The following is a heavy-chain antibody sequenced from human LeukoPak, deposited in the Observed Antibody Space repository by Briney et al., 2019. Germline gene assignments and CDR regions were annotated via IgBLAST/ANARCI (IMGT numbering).Heavy chain of an antibody. V-gene: IGHV4-34*01. D-gene: IGHD3-22*01. CDR1: GGSFSGYY. Sequence: SEALSLTCAVYGGSFSGYYWSWIPHPPGKGREWIGKINHSGSTNYNPSLKSRVTISVDTSKNQFSLKLSSVTAADTAVYYCARGPTYYYDSSGYPWGQGTLVTVSS. J-gene: IGHJ5*02. CDR3: ARGPTYYYDSSGYP. CDR2: INHSGST.